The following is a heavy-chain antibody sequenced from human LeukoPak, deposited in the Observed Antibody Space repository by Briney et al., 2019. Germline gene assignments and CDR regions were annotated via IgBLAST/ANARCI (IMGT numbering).Heavy chain of an antibody. CDR1: GGTFSSYA. V-gene: IGHV1-69*13. CDR2: IIPIFGTA. CDR3: ARDPSWYFDY. J-gene: IGHJ4*02. Sequence: VKVSCKASGGTFSSYAISWVRQAPGQGLEWMGRIIPIFGTANYAQKFQGRVTITTDESTSTAYMELSSLSSEDTAVYYCARDPSWYFDYWGQGTLVTVSS.